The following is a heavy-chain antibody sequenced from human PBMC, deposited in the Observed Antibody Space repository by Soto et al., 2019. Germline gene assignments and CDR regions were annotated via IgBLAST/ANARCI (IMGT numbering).Heavy chain of an antibody. D-gene: IGHD3-22*01. CDR1: GGSISSGGYY. V-gene: IGHV4-31*03. CDR3: ASTSTHYYDSSGPLYYYYGMDV. Sequence: QVQLQESGPGLVKPSQTLSLTCTVSGGSISSGGYYWSWIRQHPGKGLEWIGYIYYSGSTYYNPSLKSRVTISVDTSKNQFSLKLSSVTAADTAVYYCASTSTHYYDSSGPLYYYYGMDVWGQGTTVTVSS. CDR2: IYYSGST. J-gene: IGHJ6*02.